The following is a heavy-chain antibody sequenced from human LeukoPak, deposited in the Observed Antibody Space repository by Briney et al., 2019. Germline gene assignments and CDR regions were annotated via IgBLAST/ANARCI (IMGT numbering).Heavy chain of an antibody. V-gene: IGHV4-59*01. CDR1: GGSISSYY. D-gene: IGHD3-16*01. J-gene: IGHJ4*02. CDR3: ARDGAYFDY. Sequence: SETLSLTCTVSGGSISSYYWSWIRQPPGEGLEWVGYIDYSGSTNYNPSLKSRVTISVDTSKNQSSLKLSSVTAADTAVYYCARDGAYFDYWGQGTLVTVSS. CDR2: IDYSGST.